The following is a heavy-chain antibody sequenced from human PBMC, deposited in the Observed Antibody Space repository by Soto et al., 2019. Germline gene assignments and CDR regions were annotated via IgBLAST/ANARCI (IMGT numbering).Heavy chain of an antibody. J-gene: IGHJ4*02. CDR1: GFTFSGSA. CDR2: IRSKANIYAT. V-gene: IGHV3-73*02. D-gene: IGHD3-9*01. Sequence: EVQLVESGGGLVQPGGSLKLSCAASGFTFSGSAMHWVRQASGKGLAWVGRIRSKANIYATAYAASVKGRFTISRDDSKNTAYLQMNSLKTEDTGVYYCTRSYYDILTGSSYFDYWCQGTLVTVSS. CDR3: TRSYYDILTGSSYFDY.